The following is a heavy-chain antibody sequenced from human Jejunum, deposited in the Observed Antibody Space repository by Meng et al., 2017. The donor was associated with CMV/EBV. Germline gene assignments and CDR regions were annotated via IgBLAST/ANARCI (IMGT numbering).Heavy chain of an antibody. Sequence: SCKPSGYTFTKYYIHWVRQAPGQGLEWLGCINGNNGDTKYAQNFQGRVSMTRDTSISTAYMEINGMTSDDTAVYYCVKSLGGTSEDFWGPGTLVTVSS. CDR1: GYTFTKYY. CDR2: INGNNGDT. D-gene: IGHD2-15*01. CDR3: VKSLGGTSEDF. V-gene: IGHV1-2*02. J-gene: IGHJ4*02.